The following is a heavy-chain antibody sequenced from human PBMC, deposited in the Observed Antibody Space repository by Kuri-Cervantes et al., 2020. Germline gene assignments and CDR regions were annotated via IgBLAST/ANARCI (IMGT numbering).Heavy chain of an antibody. CDR3: AKDLRYYDFWSGYYKWGDYYGMDV. CDR1: GFTFGTHW. V-gene: IGHV3-7*01. D-gene: IGHD3-3*01. J-gene: IGHJ6*02. CDR2: IKEDGSDT. Sequence: GESLKISCSVAGFTFGTHWMSWVRQAPGKGLEWVANIKEDGSDTSYVDSVKGRFTISSDNSKNTLYLQMNSLRAEDTAVYYCAKDLRYYDFWSGYYKWGDYYGMDVWGQGTTVTVSS.